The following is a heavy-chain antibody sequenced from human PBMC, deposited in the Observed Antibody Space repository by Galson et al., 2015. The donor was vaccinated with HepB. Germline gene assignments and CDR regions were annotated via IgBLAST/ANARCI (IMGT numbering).Heavy chain of an antibody. J-gene: IGHJ4*02. Sequence: SLRLSCAASGFIFSSYAMSWVRQAPGKGLEWVSGISGSGGSTYYADSVKGRFTISRDNSKNTLYLQMNSLRAEDTAVYYCAKDLNFIALAADYWGQGTLVTVSS. CDR1: GFIFSSYA. V-gene: IGHV3-23*01. CDR3: AKDLNFIALAADY. CDR2: ISGSGGST. D-gene: IGHD6-19*01.